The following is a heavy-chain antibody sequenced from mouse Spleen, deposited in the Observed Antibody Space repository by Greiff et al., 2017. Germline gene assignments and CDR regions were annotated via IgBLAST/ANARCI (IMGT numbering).Heavy chain of an antibody. CDR2: IYPGDGDT. CDR3: ARKDWEYFDY. D-gene: IGHD4-1*01. Sequence: QVHVKQSGAELVKPGASVKISCKASGYAFSSYWMNWVKQRPGKGLEWIGQIYPGDGDTNYNGKFKGKATLTADKSSSTAYMQLSSLTSEDSAVYFCARKDWEYFDYWGQGTTLTVSS. V-gene: IGHV1-80*01. J-gene: IGHJ2*01. CDR1: GYAFSSYW.